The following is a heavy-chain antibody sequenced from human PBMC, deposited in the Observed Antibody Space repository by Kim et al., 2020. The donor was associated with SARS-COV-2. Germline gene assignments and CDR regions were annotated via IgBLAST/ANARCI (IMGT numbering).Heavy chain of an antibody. J-gene: IGHJ4*02. D-gene: IGHD3-10*01. Sequence: GGSLRLSCAASGFTFSSYAMHWVRQAPGKGLEWVAVISYDGSNKYYADSVKGRFTISRDNSKNTLYLQMNSLRAEDTAVYYCARGLGYYGSDDYWGQGTLVTVSS. CDR3: ARGLGYYGSDDY. V-gene: IGHV3-30*04. CDR1: GFTFSSYA. CDR2: ISYDGSNK.